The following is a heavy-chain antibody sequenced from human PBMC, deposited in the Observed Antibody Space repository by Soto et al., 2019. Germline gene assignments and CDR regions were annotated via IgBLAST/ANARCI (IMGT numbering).Heavy chain of an antibody. Sequence: GGSLRLSCAASGFTFSSYGMSWVRQAPGKGLEWVSSIGTSDDYIYYADSLKGRFTISRDNAKYSLYLQMNSLRADDTAVYYCALGEAAYLFFDYWGQGILVTVSS. CDR3: ALGEAAYLFFDY. CDR1: GFTFSSYG. CDR2: IGTSDDYI. D-gene: IGHD3-16*01. J-gene: IGHJ4*02. V-gene: IGHV3-21*01.